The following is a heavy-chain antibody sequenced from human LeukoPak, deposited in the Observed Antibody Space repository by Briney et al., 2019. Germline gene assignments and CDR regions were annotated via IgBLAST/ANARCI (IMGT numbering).Heavy chain of an antibody. D-gene: IGHD6-19*01. CDR1: GFTFSSYS. J-gene: IGHJ4*02. V-gene: IGHV3-48*01. Sequence: GGSLRLSCAATGFTFSSYSMNWVRQAPGKGLEWVSYISSSSSTIYYADSVKGRFTISRDNAKNSLYLQMNSLRAEDTAVYYCARGRSSGWYWYWGQGTLVTVSS. CDR3: ARGRSSGWYWY. CDR2: ISSSSSTI.